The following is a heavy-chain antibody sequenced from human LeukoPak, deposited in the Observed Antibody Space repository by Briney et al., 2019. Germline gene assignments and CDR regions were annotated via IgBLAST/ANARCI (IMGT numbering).Heavy chain of an antibody. Sequence: GGSLRLSCAPSGFTFSTHTMHWVRQAPGKGVEWVAVIEADGRNKFHAESVRGRFTISRDNSRNTLYLQLDSLRSEDTAVYYCVRQSTGLDYWGQGTLVTVSS. CDR1: GFTFSTHT. CDR3: VRQSTGLDY. V-gene: IGHV3-30*04. D-gene: IGHD5/OR15-5a*01. CDR2: IEADGRNK. J-gene: IGHJ4*02.